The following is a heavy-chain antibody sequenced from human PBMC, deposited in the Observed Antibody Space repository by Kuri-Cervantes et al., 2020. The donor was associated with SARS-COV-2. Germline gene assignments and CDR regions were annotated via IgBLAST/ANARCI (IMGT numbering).Heavy chain of an antibody. V-gene: IGHV3-9*01. D-gene: IGHD2-2*01. CDR3: ARDRNLVPADNWFDP. CDR1: GFTFDDYA. J-gene: IGHJ5*02. CDR2: ISWNSGSI. Sequence: GGSLRLSCAASGFTFDDYAMHWVRQAPGKGLEWVSGISWNSGSIGYADSVKGRFTISRDNAKNTLYLQMNSLGAEDTAVYYCARDRNLVPADNWFDPWGQGTLVTVSS.